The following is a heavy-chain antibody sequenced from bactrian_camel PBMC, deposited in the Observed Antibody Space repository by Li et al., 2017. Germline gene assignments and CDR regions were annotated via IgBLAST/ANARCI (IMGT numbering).Heavy chain of an antibody. CDR2: MSSGGATT. D-gene: IGHD3*01. Sequence: DVQLVESGGGSVQTGGSLRLSCALSGYFYSTCSMGWYRQAPGKGLEWVSTMSSGGATTYYADSVKGRFTISRDSAKNTLYLQMNNLKPEDTAMYHCATDGWWGRGTQVTV. V-gene: IGHV3S40*01. CDR3: ATDGW. CDR1: GYFYSTCS. J-gene: IGHJ4*01.